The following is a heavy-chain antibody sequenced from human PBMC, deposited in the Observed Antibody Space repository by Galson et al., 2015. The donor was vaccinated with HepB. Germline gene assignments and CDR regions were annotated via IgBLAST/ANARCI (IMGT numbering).Heavy chain of an antibody. Sequence: SVKVSCKASGYTFISYPMHWVRQAPGQRLEWMGWINVGNGNTKYSQKFQGRVTITRDTSASTAYMELSSLRSEDTAVYYCASKTTRADGFDPWGQGTLVTVSS. CDR3: ASKTTRADGFDP. CDR2: INVGNGNT. CDR1: GYTFISYP. J-gene: IGHJ5*02. D-gene: IGHD4-11*01. V-gene: IGHV1-3*01.